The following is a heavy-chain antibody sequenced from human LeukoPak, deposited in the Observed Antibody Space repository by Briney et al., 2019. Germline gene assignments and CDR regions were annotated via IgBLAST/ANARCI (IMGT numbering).Heavy chain of an antibody. CDR2: ISSSSSYI. D-gene: IGHD1-26*01. CDR1: GFTFSSYS. CDR3: ARDSGSYVH. J-gene: IGHJ4*02. Sequence: GGSLRLFCAASGFTFSSYSMNWVRQARGKGLECVSSISSSSSYIYYADSVKGRFTISRDNDKNSLYLQMNSLRAEDTAVYYCARDSGSYVHWGQGTLVTVSS. V-gene: IGHV3-21*01.